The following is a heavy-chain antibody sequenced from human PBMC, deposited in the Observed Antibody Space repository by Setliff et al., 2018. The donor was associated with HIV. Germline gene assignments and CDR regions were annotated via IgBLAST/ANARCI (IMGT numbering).Heavy chain of an antibody. D-gene: IGHD3-22*01. CDR1: GYNFNSFG. V-gene: IGHV1-18*01. Sequence: ASVKVSCKASGYNFNSFGINWVRQAPGQGLEWMGWISTYNGRTDYVQKLQDRVTMTTDTYTSTAYMDLRSLISDDTAVYYCATTKGLSSGYDYWGQGTLVTVSS. CDR3: ATTKGLSSGYDY. CDR2: ISTYNGRT. J-gene: IGHJ4*02.